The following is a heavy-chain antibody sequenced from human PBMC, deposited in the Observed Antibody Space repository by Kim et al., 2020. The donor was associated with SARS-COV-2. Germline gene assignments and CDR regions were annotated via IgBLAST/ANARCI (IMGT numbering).Heavy chain of an antibody. V-gene: IGHV1-69*13. CDR2: IIPIFGTA. J-gene: IGHJ3*02. D-gene: IGHD3-10*01. CDR3: ARDLGVLWFGELPTGAFDI. CDR1: GGTFSSYA. Sequence: SVKVSCKASGGTFSSYAISWVRQAPGQGLEWMGGIIPIFGTANYAQKLQGRVTITADESTSTAYMELSSLRSEDTAVYYCARDLGVLWFGELPTGAFDIWGQGTMVTVSS.